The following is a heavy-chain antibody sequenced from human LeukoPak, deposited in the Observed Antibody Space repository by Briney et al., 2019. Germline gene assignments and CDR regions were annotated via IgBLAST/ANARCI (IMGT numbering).Heavy chain of an antibody. CDR2: ISGSAGTT. D-gene: IGHD6-19*01. CDR1: GLTFSTYA. V-gene: IGHV3-23*01. CDR3: AKTQYIAVAYFDY. Sequence: PGGSLRLSCAASGLTFSTYAMSWVRQAPGKGLEWVSAISGSAGTTHYADSVKGRFTIPRDNSKNTLYLQVNSLKVEDTAVYYCAKTQYIAVAYFDYWGQGTLVTVSS. J-gene: IGHJ4*02.